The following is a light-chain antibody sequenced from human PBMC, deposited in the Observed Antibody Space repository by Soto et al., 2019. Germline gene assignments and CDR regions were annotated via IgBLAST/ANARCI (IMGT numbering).Light chain of an antibody. J-gene: IGKJ1*01. CDR2: DAS. Sequence: ASVGDRVTIICRASQSVSTRLAWCQQKPGKAPKVLIYDASSWAGGVPSRFTGSGSGTEFTLTINSLQPDDFATYYCQQYSVYWTFGQGTKVDIK. CDR1: QSVSTR. V-gene: IGKV1-5*02. CDR3: QQYSVYWT.